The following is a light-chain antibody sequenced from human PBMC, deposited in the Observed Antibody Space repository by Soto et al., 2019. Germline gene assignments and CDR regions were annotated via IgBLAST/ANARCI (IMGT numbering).Light chain of an antibody. Sequence: ETVMTQSPVILSVSPGDTATLSCRASQTVTINLAWYQQKPGQSPRLLIYGASNRATGVPARFSGSGSGTDFTLTITGFHFEVLAIYFVRRYNDWPKTSGQGTGWKSN. CDR1: QTVTIN. V-gene: IGKV3-15*01. CDR2: GAS. CDR3: RRYNDWPKT. J-gene: IGKJ1*01.